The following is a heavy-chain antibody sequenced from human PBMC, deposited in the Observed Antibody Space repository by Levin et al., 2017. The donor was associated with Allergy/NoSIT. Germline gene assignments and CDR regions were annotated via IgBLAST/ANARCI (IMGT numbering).Heavy chain of an antibody. CDR2: ISCNSGSI. CDR1: GFTFDDYA. V-gene: IGHV3-9*01. D-gene: IGHD1-26*01. J-gene: IGHJ4*02. Sequence: SLKISCAASGFTFDDYAMHWVRQAPGKGLEWVSGISCNSGSIGYADSVKGRFTISRDNAKNSLYLQMNSLRAEDPALYYCAKAQRWGVGASRYCDYWGQGTLVTVS. CDR3: AKAQRWGVGASRYCDY.